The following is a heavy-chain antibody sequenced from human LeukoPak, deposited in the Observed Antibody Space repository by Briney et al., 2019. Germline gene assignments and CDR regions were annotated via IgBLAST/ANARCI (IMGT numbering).Heavy chain of an antibody. Sequence: PSETLSLTCTVSGYSLSSGYYWGWIRQPPGKGLEWIGSIYHSGSTYYNPSLKSRVTISVDTSKNQFSLKLSSVTAADTAVYYCARGPMVRGVTIYYYYYMDVWGKGTTVTVSS. J-gene: IGHJ6*03. CDR1: GYSLSSGYY. D-gene: IGHD3-10*01. CDR3: ARGPMVRGVTIYYYYYMDV. V-gene: IGHV4-38-2*02. CDR2: IYHSGST.